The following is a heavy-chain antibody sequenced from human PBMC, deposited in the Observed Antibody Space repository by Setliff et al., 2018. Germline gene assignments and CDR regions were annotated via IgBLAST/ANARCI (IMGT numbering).Heavy chain of an antibody. CDR1: GYTFTTYD. D-gene: IGHD3-3*01. Sequence: GASVKVSCKASGYTFTTYDINWVRQAPGQGLEWMGWMNPNSGNRGYAQKFQGRVTMTRNTSISTAYMELSTLRSEDTAVYYCARRTEYYNFWSGYYDYWGQGTLVTVSS. J-gene: IGHJ4*02. CDR3: ARRTEYYNFWSGYYDY. CDR2: MNPNSGNR. V-gene: IGHV1-8*02.